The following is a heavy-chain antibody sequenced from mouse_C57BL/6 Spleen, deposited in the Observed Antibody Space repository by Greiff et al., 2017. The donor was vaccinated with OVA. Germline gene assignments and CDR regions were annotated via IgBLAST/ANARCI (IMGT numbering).Heavy chain of an antibody. CDR3: ARKAYSSYEYFDV. V-gene: IGHV1-82*01. CDR1: GYAFSSSW. Sequence: VQLQQSGPELVKPGASVKISCKATGYAFSSSWMNWVKQRPGKGLEWIGRIYPGDGDTNYNGKFKGKATLTADKSSSTAYMQLSSLTSEDSAVYFCARKAYSSYEYFDVWGTGTTVTVSS. D-gene: IGHD1-1*01. J-gene: IGHJ1*03. CDR2: IYPGDGDT.